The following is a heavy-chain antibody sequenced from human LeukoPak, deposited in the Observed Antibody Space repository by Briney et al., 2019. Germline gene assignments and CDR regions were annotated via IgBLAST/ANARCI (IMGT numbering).Heavy chain of an antibody. CDR2: IYTSGST. CDR3: ARDFGYSGSGDY. CDR1: GGSISSSSYY. J-gene: IGHJ4*02. V-gene: IGHV4-61*02. Sequence: SETLSLTCTVSGGSISSSSYYWSWIRQPAGKGLEWIGRIYTSGSTNYNPSLKSRVTMSVDTSKNQFSLKLSSVSAADTAVYYCARDFGYSGSGDYWGQGTLVTVSS. D-gene: IGHD5-12*01.